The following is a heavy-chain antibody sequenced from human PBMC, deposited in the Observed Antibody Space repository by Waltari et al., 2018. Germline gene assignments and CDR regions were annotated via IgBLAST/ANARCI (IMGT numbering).Heavy chain of an antibody. Sequence: EVQLLESGGGLVQPGGSLRLSCAASGFSFSGSWMTWVRQAPGKGLEWVAEINPDGSGEYYVDSVNGRFTISRDNTKNSLYLQMYSLRPDDTAVYFCARDPAFGAFDFWGQGTVVTVSS. CDR2: INPDGSGE. CDR1: GFSFSGSW. J-gene: IGHJ3*01. V-gene: IGHV3-7*01. CDR3: ARDPAFGAFDF. D-gene: IGHD3-10*01.